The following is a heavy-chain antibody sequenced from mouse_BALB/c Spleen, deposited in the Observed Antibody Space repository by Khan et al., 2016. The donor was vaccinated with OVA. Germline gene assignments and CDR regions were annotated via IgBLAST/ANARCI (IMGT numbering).Heavy chain of an antibody. CDR3: ARDVSSVPFAY. Sequence: QVQLQQPGTELVRPGVSVKISCKGSGSIFTEYAMNWVEESHEKSLEWIGVISTYDGDARYTQKFKGKATMTVDKSSNTAYMELARLTSEDSVIYYCARDVSSVPFAYWGQGTLVTVSA. CDR1: GSIFTEYA. J-gene: IGHJ3*01. V-gene: IGHV1S137*01. CDR2: ISTYDGDA. D-gene: IGHD1-1*01.